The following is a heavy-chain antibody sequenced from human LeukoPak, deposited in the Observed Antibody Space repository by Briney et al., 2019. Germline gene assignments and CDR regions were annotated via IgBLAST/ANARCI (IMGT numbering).Heavy chain of an antibody. CDR2: IKQDGSEK. Sequence: GGSLRLSCAASGFAFSSYWMTWVRQAPGKGLEWVANIKQDGSEKYYVDSVKGRFTISRDNAKNPLYLQMNSLRVEDSAVYYCARDVGAGDYWGQGTLVTVSS. V-gene: IGHV3-7*01. J-gene: IGHJ4*02. CDR1: GFAFSSYW. CDR3: ARDVGAGDY. D-gene: IGHD1-26*01.